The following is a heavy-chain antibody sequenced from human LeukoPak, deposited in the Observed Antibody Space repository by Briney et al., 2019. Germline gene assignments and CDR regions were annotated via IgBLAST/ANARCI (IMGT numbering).Heavy chain of an antibody. CDR2: TYYRSKWYN. CDR1: GDSVSSNSAA. V-gene: IGHV6-1*01. J-gene: IGHJ3*02. CDR3: ARADLIVHPRALSFDI. Sequence: SQTLSLTCAISGDSVSSNSAAWNWIRQSPSRGLEWLGRTYYRSKWYNDYAVSVKSRITINPDTSKNQFSLQLSSVTPEDTAVYYCARADLIVHPRALSFDIWGQGTMVTVSS. D-gene: IGHD3-22*01.